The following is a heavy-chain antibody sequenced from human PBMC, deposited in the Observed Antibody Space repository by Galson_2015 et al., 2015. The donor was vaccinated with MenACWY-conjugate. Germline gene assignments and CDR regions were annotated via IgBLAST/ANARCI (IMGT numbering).Heavy chain of an antibody. Sequence: SAQGSCKASGYTFSGYFMHWLRQAPGQGLEWMGRISPRNGDTTYSQKSQGRLTLTRDNSLSTAYMDLTSLTSDDTAVYYCARDRGDVVVVVPASLFAPWGQGTLVTVSS. CDR1: GYTFSGYF. J-gene: IGHJ5*02. CDR2: ISPRNGDT. D-gene: IGHD2-2*01. V-gene: IGHV1-2*06. CDR3: ARDRGDVVVVVPASLFAP.